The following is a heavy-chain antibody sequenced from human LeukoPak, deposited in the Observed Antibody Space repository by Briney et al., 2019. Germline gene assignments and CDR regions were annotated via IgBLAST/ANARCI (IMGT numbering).Heavy chain of an antibody. V-gene: IGHV3-48*01. Sequence: GGSLRLSCTASGFTFSLYSMNWVRQAPGKGLEWISHISSSSTTIYYADSVKGRFTISRDNAKNSVYLQMNSLRAEDTAVYYCARDHYYDSSGYSSRLDYWGQGTLVTVSS. CDR2: ISSSSTTI. CDR1: GFTFSLYS. D-gene: IGHD3-22*01. CDR3: ARDHYYDSSGYSSRLDY. J-gene: IGHJ4*02.